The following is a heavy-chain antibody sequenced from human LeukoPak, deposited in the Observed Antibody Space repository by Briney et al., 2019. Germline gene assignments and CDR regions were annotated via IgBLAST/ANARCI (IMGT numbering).Heavy chain of an antibody. CDR3: AREDYSSGWYFDY. CDR2: IYTRGST. Sequence: SETLSLTCTVSGGSISSYYWSWIRQPAGKGLEWIGRIYTRGSTNYNPSLKSRVTISVDTSKNQFSLRLSSVTAADTAVYYCAREDYSSGWYFDYWGQGTLVTVSS. CDR1: GGSISSYY. V-gene: IGHV4-4*07. D-gene: IGHD6-19*01. J-gene: IGHJ4*02.